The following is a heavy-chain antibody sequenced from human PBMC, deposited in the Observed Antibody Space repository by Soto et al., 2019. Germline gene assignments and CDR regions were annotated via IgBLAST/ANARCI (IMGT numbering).Heavy chain of an antibody. CDR3: ERRRGVKYYYYGMDV. J-gene: IGHJ6*02. Sequence: ASVKVSCKASGGTFSSYAISWVRQAPGQGLEWMGWMNPNSGNTGYAQKFQGRVTMTRNTSISTAYMELCSLRSEDTAVYYCERRRGVKYYYYGMDVWGQGTTVTVSS. D-gene: IGHD3-10*01. CDR1: GGTFSSYA. V-gene: IGHV1-8*02. CDR2: MNPNSGNT.